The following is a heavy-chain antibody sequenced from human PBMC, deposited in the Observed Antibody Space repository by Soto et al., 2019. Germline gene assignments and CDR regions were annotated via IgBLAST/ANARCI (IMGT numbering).Heavy chain of an antibody. J-gene: IGHJ4*02. Sequence: ALTCSVSGGSISIATYYWSLVRQRPGKGLEWIGYIFYSGRRYYNASLKTRITISVGTSANQFSLKLSSVTAADTAVPYCARVSGYYHSSGYRQGFEVDYWRQVNRVAVSS. CDR1: GGSISIATYY. V-gene: IGHV4-31*02. CDR3: ARVSGYYHSSGYRQGFEVDY. CDR2: IFYSGRR. D-gene: IGHD3-22*01.